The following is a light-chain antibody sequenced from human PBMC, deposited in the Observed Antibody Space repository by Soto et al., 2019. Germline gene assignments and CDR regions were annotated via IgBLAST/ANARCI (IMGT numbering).Light chain of an antibody. Sequence: QSVLPQPASVSGSPGQSITISCTGTSSDVGSYPLVSWYQQHPGKAPKLMIFEVFRRPSGVSDRFSGSKSGNTASLTISWLQAEDEADYYCCSYAGSSTPYVFGTGTKLTVL. J-gene: IGLJ1*01. V-gene: IGLV2-23*02. CDR3: CSYAGSSTPYV. CDR2: EVF. CDR1: SSDVGSYPL.